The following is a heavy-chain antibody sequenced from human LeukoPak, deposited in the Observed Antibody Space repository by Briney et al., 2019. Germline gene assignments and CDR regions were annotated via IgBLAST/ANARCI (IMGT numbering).Heavy chain of an antibody. CDR2: INPNSGGT. V-gene: IGHV1-2*02. J-gene: IGHJ4*02. CDR1: GYTFTVYY. CDR3: ARAPLFDY. Sequence: ASVKVSCRASGYTFTVYYIHWVRQAPGQGLEWMGWINPNSGGTNSAQKFQGRVTMTRDTSISTAYMELSWLRSDDTAVYYCARAPLFDYWGQGTLVIVSS.